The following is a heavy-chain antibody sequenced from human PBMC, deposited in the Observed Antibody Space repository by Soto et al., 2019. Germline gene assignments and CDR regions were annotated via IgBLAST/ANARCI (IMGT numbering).Heavy chain of an antibody. CDR1: GFTFSSYG. D-gene: IGHD3-22*01. CDR2: IWYDGSNK. J-gene: IGHJ3*02. CDR3: ARGWYYYDSSGSMGAFDI. Sequence: PGGSLRLSCAASGFTFSSYGMHWVRQAPGKGLEWVAVIWYDGSNKYYADSVKGRFTISRDNSKNTLYLQMNSLRAEDTAVYYCARGWYYYDSSGSMGAFDIWGQGTMVTVSS. V-gene: IGHV3-33*01.